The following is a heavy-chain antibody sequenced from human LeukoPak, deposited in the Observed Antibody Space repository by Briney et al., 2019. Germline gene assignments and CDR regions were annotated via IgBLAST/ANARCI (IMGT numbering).Heavy chain of an antibody. CDR2: ISYSGST. V-gene: IGHV4-61*01. Sequence: SETLSLTCTVSGGSVSSGSYYWTWIRQPPGKGLEWIGYISYSGSTNYNPSLKSRVSISVDTSKNQFSLKLSSVTAADTAVYYCARDSPYAGASDIRGQGTLVTVSS. D-gene: IGHD6-13*01. CDR3: ARDSPYAGASDI. CDR1: GGSVSSGSYY. J-gene: IGHJ3*02.